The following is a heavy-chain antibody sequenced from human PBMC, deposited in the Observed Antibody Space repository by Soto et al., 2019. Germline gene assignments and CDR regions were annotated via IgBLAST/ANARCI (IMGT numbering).Heavy chain of an antibody. CDR1: GFTFSSYG. J-gene: IGHJ4*02. CDR2: ISYDGSNK. Sequence: GGSLRLSCAASGFTFSSYGMHWVRQAPGKGLEWVAVISYDGSNKYYADSVKGRFTISRDNSKNTLYLQMNSLRAEDTAVYYCAKDQKVRGVPGRTFDYWGQGTLVTVSS. V-gene: IGHV3-30*18. D-gene: IGHD3-10*01. CDR3: AKDQKVRGVPGRTFDY.